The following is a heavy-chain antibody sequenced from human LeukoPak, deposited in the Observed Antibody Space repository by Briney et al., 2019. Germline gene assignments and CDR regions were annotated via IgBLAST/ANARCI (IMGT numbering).Heavy chain of an antibody. CDR3: ARFVDTATN. CDR1: GFTFSSYA. V-gene: IGHV3-64*01. Sequence: GGSLRLSCAASGFTFSSYAMHWVRQTPGKGLEYVSAISSNGGSTYYANSVKGRFTISRDNSKNTLYLQMGSLRAEDMAVYYCARFVDTATNWGQGTLVTVSS. J-gene: IGHJ4*02. D-gene: IGHD5-18*01. CDR2: ISSNGGST.